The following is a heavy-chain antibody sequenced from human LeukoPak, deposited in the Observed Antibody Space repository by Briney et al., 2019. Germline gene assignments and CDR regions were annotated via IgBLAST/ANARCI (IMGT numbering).Heavy chain of an antibody. V-gene: IGHV3-9*03. CDR2: ISWNSGSI. CDR3: AKGYSSGWGPFDY. D-gene: IGHD6-19*01. CDR1: GFTFDDYA. J-gene: IGHJ4*02. Sequence: GRSLRLSCAASGFTFDDYAMHWVRQAPGKGLEWVSGISWNSGSIGYADSVKGRFTISRDNAKNSLYLQMNSLRAEDMALYYCAKGYSSGWGPFDYWGQGTLVTASS.